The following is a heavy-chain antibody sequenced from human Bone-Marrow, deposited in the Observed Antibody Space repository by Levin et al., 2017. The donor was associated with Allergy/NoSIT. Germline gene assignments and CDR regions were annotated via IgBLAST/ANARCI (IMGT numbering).Heavy chain of an antibody. D-gene: IGHD2-21*02. CDR3: ARVVTTIPDWYFDV. V-gene: IGHV3-11*01. Sequence: PGGSLRLSCAASGFDFSDYAMSWLRQTPGKGLEWVSYTGSAALYPYYAESVKGRFTISRDDFNDSLYLQMNSLTVDDTAVYYCARVVTTIPDWYFDVCGPGTLVTVS. J-gene: IGHJ2*01. CDR2: TGSAALYP. CDR1: GFDFSDYA.